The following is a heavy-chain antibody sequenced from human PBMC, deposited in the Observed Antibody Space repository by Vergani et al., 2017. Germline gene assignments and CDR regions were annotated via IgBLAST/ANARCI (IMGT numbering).Heavy chain of an antibody. D-gene: IGHD2-21*01. J-gene: IGHJ4*02. CDR3: ARDLFGWIDY. CDR1: GFTFSSYS. CDR2: ISSSSSTI. V-gene: IGHV3-48*04. Sequence: EVQLVESGGGLVQPGGSLRLSCAASGFTFSSYSMNWVRQAPGKGLEWVSYISSSSSTIYYADSVKGRFTISRDNAKNSLYLQMNSLRAEDTAVYYCARDLFGWIDYWGQGTLVTVSS.